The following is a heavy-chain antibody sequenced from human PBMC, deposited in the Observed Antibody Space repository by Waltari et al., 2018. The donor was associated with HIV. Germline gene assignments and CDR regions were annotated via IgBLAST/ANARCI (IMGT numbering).Heavy chain of an antibody. CDR2: ISGSGGST. CDR1: GFTFSSYA. V-gene: IGHV3-23*01. Sequence: EVQLLESGGGLVQPGGSLRLSCAASGFTFSSYALSWVRQAPGTGLEWVSVISGSGGSTYYADSVKGRFTISRDNSKNTLYLQMNSLRAEDTAVYYCAKFITMIVVVITTDEAFDIWGQGTMVTVSS. J-gene: IGHJ3*02. CDR3: AKFITMIVVVITTDEAFDI. D-gene: IGHD3-22*01.